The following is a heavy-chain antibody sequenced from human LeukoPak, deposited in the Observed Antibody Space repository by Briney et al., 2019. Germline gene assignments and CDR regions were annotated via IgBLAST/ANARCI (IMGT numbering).Heavy chain of an antibody. V-gene: IGHV3-48*03. D-gene: IGHD1-26*01. CDR1: GFTFSDYE. CDR3: ARGPGELDY. CDR2: ISSSGSTI. J-gene: IGHJ4*02. Sequence: GGSLRLSCAASGFTFSDYEMNWVRQAPGKGLEWVSNISSSGSTIYFADSVKGRFTVSRDNAKNSLSLQMNSLRAEDTAIYYCARGPGELDYWGQGTVVTVSS.